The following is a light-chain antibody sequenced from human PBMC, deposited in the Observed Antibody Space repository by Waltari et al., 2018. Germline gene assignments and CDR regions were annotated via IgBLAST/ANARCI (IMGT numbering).Light chain of an antibody. Sequence: DIQMTQSPSSLSASVGDRVTITCQASQDISNYVSWYQHKPGKAPRLLIYDASNLEAGVSSRFSGSGSGTIFTLTINSLRPEDIATYYCQQYDSLLTFGGGTKVQI. CDR3: QQYDSLLT. V-gene: IGKV1-33*01. CDR1: QDISNY. J-gene: IGKJ4*01. CDR2: DAS.